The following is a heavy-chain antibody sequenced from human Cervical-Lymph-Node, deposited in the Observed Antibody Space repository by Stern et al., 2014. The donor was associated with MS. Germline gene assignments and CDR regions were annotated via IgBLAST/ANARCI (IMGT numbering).Heavy chain of an antibody. Sequence: VKLVQSGAEVKKPGESLKISCKLSGYSFTIYYIAWVRQMPGKGLEWMGVIYPYDSDTTYTPSFQVQCTISADKSITAAYLQWSSLRASDTAMYYCARHVQGFDYWGQGTLVTVSS. CDR2: IYPYDSDT. J-gene: IGHJ4*02. CDR3: ARHVQGFDY. V-gene: IGHV5-51*01. CDR1: GYSFTIYY.